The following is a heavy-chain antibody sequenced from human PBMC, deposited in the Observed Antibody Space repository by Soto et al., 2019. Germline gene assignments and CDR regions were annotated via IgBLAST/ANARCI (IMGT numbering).Heavy chain of an antibody. Sequence: SVKVSCKASGGTFSSYAISWVRQAPGQGLEWMGGIIPIFGTANYAQKFQGRVTITADESTSTAYMELSSPRSEDTAVYYCARANSSGYYWLRYYYYGMDVWSQGTSVTVSS. CDR2: IIPIFGTA. CDR1: GGTFSSYA. V-gene: IGHV1-69*13. J-gene: IGHJ6*02. D-gene: IGHD3-22*01. CDR3: ARANSSGYYWLRYYYYGMDV.